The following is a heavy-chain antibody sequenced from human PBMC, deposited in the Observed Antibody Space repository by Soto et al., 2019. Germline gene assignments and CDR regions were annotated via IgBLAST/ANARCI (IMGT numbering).Heavy chain of an antibody. CDR2: IKEDGSVR. D-gene: IGHD3-10*01. J-gene: IGHJ3*01. V-gene: IGHV3-7*01. CDR3: GTDQWGGAFDH. Sequence: EVQVVESGGGLVQPGGSLRLSCAASDFTISPYWMTWVRQTPGQGLEFVANIKEDGSVRNYVDCVKGRFTNSRDNAKNSLYLQINSLRAEDTAVYYCGTDQWGGAFDHWGHGTTVTVSS. CDR1: DFTISPYW.